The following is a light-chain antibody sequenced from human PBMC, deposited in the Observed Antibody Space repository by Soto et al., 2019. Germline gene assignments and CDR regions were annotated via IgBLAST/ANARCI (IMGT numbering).Light chain of an antibody. Sequence: QSALAQPRSVSGSPGQSVTIACTVTSSDVGGYNYVSWYQQHPGKAPKLMIFDVSKRPSGVPDRFSGSKSANTASLTISGLQAEDEADYYCCSYAGSYTYVFGTGTKVTVL. CDR2: DVS. J-gene: IGLJ1*01. CDR3: CSYAGSYTYV. CDR1: SSDVGGYNY. V-gene: IGLV2-11*01.